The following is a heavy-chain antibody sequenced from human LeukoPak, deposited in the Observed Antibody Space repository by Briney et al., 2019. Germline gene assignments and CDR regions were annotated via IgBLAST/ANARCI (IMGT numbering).Heavy chain of an antibody. CDR2: TYYRSKWYN. J-gene: IGHJ5*02. CDR1: GDSISSNSS. Sequence: SQTLSLTCAIFGDSISSNSSWNWIRQSPSRGLERLGRTYYRSKWYNDYVVSVKSRININPDTSKNQFSLQLNSVTPEDTAVYYCARRLTQYDCFDPWGQGILVTVSS. D-gene: IGHD2-2*01. V-gene: IGHV6-1*01. CDR3: ARRLTQYDCFDP.